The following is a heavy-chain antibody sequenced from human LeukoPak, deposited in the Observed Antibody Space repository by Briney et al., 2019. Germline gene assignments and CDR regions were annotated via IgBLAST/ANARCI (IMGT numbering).Heavy chain of an antibody. CDR2: ISGSGGST. D-gene: IGHD2-8*01. V-gene: IGHV3-23*01. CDR3: AKDRSCINDVCHGGFDY. CDR1: GFIFSSYA. Sequence: SGGSLRLSCAASGFIFSSYAMSWVRQAQGQGLEWVSTISGSGGSTYYADSVKGRFTISRDNSKNTVYLQMSSLRAEDTAVYYCAKDRSCINDVCHGGFDYWGQGTLVTVSS. J-gene: IGHJ4*02.